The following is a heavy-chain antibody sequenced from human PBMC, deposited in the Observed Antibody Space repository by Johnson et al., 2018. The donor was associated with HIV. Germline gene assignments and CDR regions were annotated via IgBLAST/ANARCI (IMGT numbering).Heavy chain of an antibody. CDR1: RFTFSNYA. V-gene: IGHV3-30*03. CDR3: ARGASYSSGWYYAFDI. J-gene: IGHJ3*02. CDR2: ISYDGSNK. D-gene: IGHD6-19*01. Sequence: QVQLVESGGGVVQPGKSLRLSCSASRFTFSNYAMNWVRQAPGKGLEWMAIISYDGSNKNYADSVKGRFTISRDNSKNTLYLQLNNLRAEDTAVYYCARGASYSSGWYYAFDIWGQGTMVTVSS.